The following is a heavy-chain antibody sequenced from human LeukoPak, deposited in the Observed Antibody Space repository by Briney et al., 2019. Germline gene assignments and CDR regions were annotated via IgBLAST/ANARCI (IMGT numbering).Heavy chain of an antibody. D-gene: IGHD3-9*01. Sequence: SETLSLTCAVYGGSFSGYYWSWIRQPPGKGLEWIGEINHSGSTNYNPSLKSRVTISVDTSKNQFSLKLSSVTAADTAVYYCARGPLYFDSDYWGQGTLVTVSS. CDR1: GGSFSGYY. V-gene: IGHV4-34*01. CDR2: INHSGST. J-gene: IGHJ4*02. CDR3: ARGPLYFDSDY.